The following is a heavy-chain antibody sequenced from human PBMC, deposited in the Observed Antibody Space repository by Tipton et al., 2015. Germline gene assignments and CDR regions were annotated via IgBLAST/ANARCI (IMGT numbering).Heavy chain of an antibody. Sequence: TLSLTCTVSGGSIRTYYWVWVRQPPGRGLESLGNIYHSGRTNYNPSLRSRLTMSVDSSKNQFSLRLSSATAADTAVYYCARLTGDYYDSATYDPTYVDYGGQGILVSVSS. V-gene: IGHV4-59*01. CDR1: GGSIRTYY. CDR3: ARLTGDYYDSATYDPTYVDY. J-gene: IGHJ4*02. CDR2: IYHSGRT. D-gene: IGHD3-22*01.